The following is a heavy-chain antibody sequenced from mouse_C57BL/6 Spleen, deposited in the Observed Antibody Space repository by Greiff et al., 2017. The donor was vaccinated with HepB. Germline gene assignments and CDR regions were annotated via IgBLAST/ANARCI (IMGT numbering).Heavy chain of an antibody. Sequence: VKLMESGPELVKPGASVKISCKASGYAFSRSWMNWVKQRPGKGLEWIGRIYPGDGDTNYNGKFKGKATLTADKSSSTAYMQLSSLTSEDSAVYFCAKGNDAMDYWGQGTSVTVSS. CDR3: AKGNDAMDY. CDR1: GYAFSRSW. J-gene: IGHJ4*01. CDR2: IYPGDGDT. V-gene: IGHV1-82*01. D-gene: IGHD2-1*01.